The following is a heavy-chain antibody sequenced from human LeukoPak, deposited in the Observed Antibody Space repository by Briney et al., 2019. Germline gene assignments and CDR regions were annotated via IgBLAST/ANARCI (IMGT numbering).Heavy chain of an antibody. D-gene: IGHD3-16*01. CDR3: ARDYDYVWGTIAKDWFDP. CDR2: ITPIFGTA. V-gene: IGHV1-69*05. Sequence: GASVKVSCKASGYTFTSYGISWVRQAPGQGLEWMGGITPIFGTANYAQKFQGRVTITTDESTSTAYMELSSLRSEDTAVYYCARDYDYVWGTIAKDWFDPWGQGTLVTVSS. J-gene: IGHJ5*02. CDR1: GYTFTSYG.